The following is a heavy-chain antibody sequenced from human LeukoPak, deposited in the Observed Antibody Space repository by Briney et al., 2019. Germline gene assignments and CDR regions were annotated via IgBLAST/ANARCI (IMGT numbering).Heavy chain of an antibody. D-gene: IGHD4-17*01. Sequence: PSETLSLTCTVSTASISNYYWSWIRQPPGKGLEWIGYISFNGSTNYNPSLKSRVAISIDTSKNQFSLKVTSVTAADTAVYYCARDGFSDGDGVFFFDYWGQGTLVTVPS. V-gene: IGHV4-59*01. CDR3: ARDGFSDGDGVFFFDY. CDR2: ISFNGST. CDR1: TASISNYY. J-gene: IGHJ4*02.